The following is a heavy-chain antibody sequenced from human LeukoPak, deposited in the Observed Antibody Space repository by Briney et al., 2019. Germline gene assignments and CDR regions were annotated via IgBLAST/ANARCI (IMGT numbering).Heavy chain of an antibody. D-gene: IGHD6-13*01. CDR2: INPNSGGT. CDR3: ARQGYSSSWYEYYFDY. Sequence: ASVKVSCKASGYTFTGYYMHWVRQAPGQGLEWMRWINPNSGGTNYAQKFQGWVTMTRDTSISTAYMELSRLRSDDTAVYYCARQGYSSSWYEYYFDYWGQGTLVTVSS. J-gene: IGHJ4*02. CDR1: GYTFTGYY. V-gene: IGHV1-2*04.